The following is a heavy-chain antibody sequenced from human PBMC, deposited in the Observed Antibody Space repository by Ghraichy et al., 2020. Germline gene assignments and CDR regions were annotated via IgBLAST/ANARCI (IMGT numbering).Heavy chain of an antibody. CDR3: AKGLSGASPYGMDV. Sequence: SLNISCAASGFTFDDYAMHWVRQAPGKGLEWVSGISWNSGSIGYADSVKGRFTISRDNAKNSLYLQMNSLRAEDTALYYCAKGLSGASPYGMDVWGQGTTVTVSS. CDR1: GFTFDDYA. V-gene: IGHV3-9*01. J-gene: IGHJ6*02. CDR2: ISWNSGSI. D-gene: IGHD1-26*01.